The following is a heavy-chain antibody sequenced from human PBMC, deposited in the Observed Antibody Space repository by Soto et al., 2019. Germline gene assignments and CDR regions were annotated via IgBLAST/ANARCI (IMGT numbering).Heavy chain of an antibody. V-gene: IGHV4-4*02. CDR1: GGSISSSNW. Sequence: SLTCAVSGGSISSSNWWSWVRQPPGKGLEWIGEVYHSGSTNYNPSLKSRVTISIDQSKNQFSLKLSSVTAADTAVYYCARAPYYYGSGSYMMDYWGQGTTVTV. J-gene: IGHJ4*02. D-gene: IGHD3-10*01. CDR2: VYHSGST. CDR3: ARAPYYYGSGSYMMDY.